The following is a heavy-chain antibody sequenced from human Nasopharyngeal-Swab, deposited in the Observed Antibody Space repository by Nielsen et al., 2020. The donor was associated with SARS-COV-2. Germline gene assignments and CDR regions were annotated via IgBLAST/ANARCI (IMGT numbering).Heavy chain of an antibody. CDR3: ARVHCSRSSCSATDYYYYDMDV. J-gene: IGHJ6*03. V-gene: IGHV3-11*04. CDR1: GFRFREYY. Sequence: GESLKLSCASSGFRFREYYMSWIRHAPGQGLECISDISSSGSITHYADSMKGRFTISRDNAKKSLYLQMNSLRAEDTAVYYCARVHCSRSSCSATDYYYYDMDVWGKGTTVTVSS. D-gene: IGHD2-2*01. CDR2: ISSSGSIT.